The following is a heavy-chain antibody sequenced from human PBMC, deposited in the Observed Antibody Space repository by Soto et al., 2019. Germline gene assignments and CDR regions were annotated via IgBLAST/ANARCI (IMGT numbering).Heavy chain of an antibody. CDR1: GYTFTGYY. Sequence: ASVKVSCKASGYTFTGYYMHWVRQAPGQGLEWMGWINPNSGGTNYAQKFQGRVTMTRDTSIGTAYMELSRLRSDDTAVYYCARDDYGGNPVGYYYYYGMDVWAKGPRSPSP. J-gene: IGHJ6*02. V-gene: IGHV1-2*02. CDR3: ARDDYGGNPVGYYYYYGMDV. D-gene: IGHD4-17*01. CDR2: INPNSGGT.